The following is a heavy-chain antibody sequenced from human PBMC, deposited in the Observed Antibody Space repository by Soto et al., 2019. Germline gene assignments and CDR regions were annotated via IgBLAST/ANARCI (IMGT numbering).Heavy chain of an antibody. Sequence: PGESLKISCKGSGYSFTSCWIGWVRQMPGKGLEWMGIIYPGDSDTRYSPSFQGQVTISADKSISTAYLQWSSLKASDTAMYYCARPPVYSQGGIDYWGQGTLVTVSS. D-gene: IGHD5-18*01. J-gene: IGHJ4*02. CDR1: GYSFTSCW. CDR3: ARPPVYSQGGIDY. V-gene: IGHV5-51*01. CDR2: IYPGDSDT.